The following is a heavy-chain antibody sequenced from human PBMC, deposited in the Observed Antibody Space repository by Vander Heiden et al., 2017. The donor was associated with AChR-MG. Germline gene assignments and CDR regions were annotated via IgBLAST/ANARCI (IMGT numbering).Heavy chain of an antibody. V-gene: IGHV3-21*01. J-gene: IGHJ4*02. Sequence: EVQLVESGGGLVKPGGSLRLSCAASGFTFSSYSMNWVRQAPGKGLEWVSSISSSSSYIYYADSVKGRFTISRDNAKNSLYLQMNSLRAEDTAVYYCARDPIIVGAGPGYFWGQGTLVTVSS. CDR2: ISSSSSYI. CDR3: ARDPIIVGAGPGYF. D-gene: IGHD1-26*01. CDR1: GFTFSSYS.